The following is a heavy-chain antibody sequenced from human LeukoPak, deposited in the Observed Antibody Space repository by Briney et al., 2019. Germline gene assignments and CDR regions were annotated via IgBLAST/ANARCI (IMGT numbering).Heavy chain of an antibody. V-gene: IGHV4-34*01. CDR2: MNPSGST. J-gene: IGHJ6*03. CDR3: ARGRQDVTMIIVVMTAVSYYLDV. Sequence: SETLSLTCAVYGGSFSGYYWTWIRQTPEKGLEWIGEMNPSGSTNYNPSLKSRVTISVDTSKNQFSLELSSVTAADTAVYYCARGRQDVTMIIVVMTAVSYYLDVWGKGTTVTVS. CDR1: GGSFSGYY. D-gene: IGHD3-22*01.